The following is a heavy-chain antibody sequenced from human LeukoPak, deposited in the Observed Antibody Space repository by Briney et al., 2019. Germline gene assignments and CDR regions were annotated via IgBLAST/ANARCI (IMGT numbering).Heavy chain of an antibody. CDR1: GGSVSGYH. D-gene: IGHD2-2*01. CDR2: MYYGGTS. J-gene: IGHJ4*02. Sequence: SETPSLTCTVSGGSVSGYHWSWIRQPPEKGLEWIAYMYYGGTSSYNPSLKSRVTMSVDTSKNQLSLRLSSVTAADTALYYCARHTSSRAGGDFDYWGQGALVTVSS. CDR3: ARHTSSRAGGDFDY. V-gene: IGHV4-59*08.